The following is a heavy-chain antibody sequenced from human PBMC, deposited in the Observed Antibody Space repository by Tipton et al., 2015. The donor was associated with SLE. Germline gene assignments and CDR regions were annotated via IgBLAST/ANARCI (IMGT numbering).Heavy chain of an antibody. CDR1: GFSFSDYE. CDR2: ISLSGNTI. J-gene: IGHJ4*02. Sequence: SLRLSCAASGFSFSDYEMNWVRQAPGKGPEWVSFISLSGNTIYYADSVKGRFTISRDNAKNSLYLQMNSLRADDTAVYYCARDCGSGVSCYRYWGQGIQVTVSS. CDR3: ARDCGSGVSCYRY. D-gene: IGHD2-15*01. V-gene: IGHV3-48*03.